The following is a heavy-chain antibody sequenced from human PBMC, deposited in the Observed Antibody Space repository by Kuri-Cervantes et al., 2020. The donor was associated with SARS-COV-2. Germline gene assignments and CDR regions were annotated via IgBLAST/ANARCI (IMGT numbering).Heavy chain of an antibody. J-gene: IGHJ3*01. CDR1: GGTFSSYT. V-gene: IGHV1-69*06. CDR3: TSHHYDSNVSPVFDV. D-gene: IGHD3-22*01. Sequence: SVKVSCKASGGTFSSYTISWVRQAPGQGLEWMGGIIPIFGTANYAQKFQGRVTMTRDTSITTAYMELSRLRSDDTAMYYCTSHHYDSNVSPVFDVWGQGTMVTVSS. CDR2: IIPIFGTA.